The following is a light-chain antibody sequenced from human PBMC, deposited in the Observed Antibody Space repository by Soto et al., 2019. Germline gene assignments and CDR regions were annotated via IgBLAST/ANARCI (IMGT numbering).Light chain of an antibody. CDR3: PQYYNWPLT. CDR1: QSVSSY. Sequence: MTQSPSTLSVSTGERATLFCRASQSVSSYVAWYQQKPGQAPRLLIYGPSTRATGIPGRFSGSASGTEFTLTVSSLQSEDFTVYYCPQYYNWPLTSGGVAKVDI. J-gene: IGKJ4*01. V-gene: IGKV3-15*01. CDR2: GPS.